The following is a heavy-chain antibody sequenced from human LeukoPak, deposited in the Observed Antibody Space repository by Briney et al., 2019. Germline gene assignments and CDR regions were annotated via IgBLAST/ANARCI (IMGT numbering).Heavy chain of an antibody. CDR1: GGSFSGYY. V-gene: IGHV4-34*01. Sequence: SETLSLTCAVYGGSFSGYYWSWIRQPPGKGLEWIGEINHSGSTNYNPSLKSRVTISVDASKNQFSLKLSSVTAADTAVYYCARGSNYYGMDVWGQGTTVTVSS. CDR3: ARGSNYYGMDV. J-gene: IGHJ6*02. CDR2: INHSGST.